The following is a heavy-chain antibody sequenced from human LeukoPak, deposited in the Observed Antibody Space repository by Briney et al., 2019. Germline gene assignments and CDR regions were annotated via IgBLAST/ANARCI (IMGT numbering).Heavy chain of an antibody. CDR3: ARDTEGAELFDY. Sequence: GGSLRLSCAASGFTFSSYSMNWVRQAPGKGLEWVSSISSSSSYIYYADSVKGRFTISGDNAKNSLYLQMNSLRAEDTAVYYCARDTEGAELFDYWGQGTLVTVSS. CDR1: GFTFSSYS. CDR2: ISSSSSYI. D-gene: IGHD1-26*01. J-gene: IGHJ4*02. V-gene: IGHV3-21*01.